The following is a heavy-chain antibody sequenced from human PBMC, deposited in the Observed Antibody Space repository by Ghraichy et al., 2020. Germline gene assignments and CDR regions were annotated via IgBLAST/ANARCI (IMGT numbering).Heavy chain of an antibody. CDR1: DFTFTYAW. D-gene: IGHD6-13*01. CDR2: IKSKSDGGTT. Sequence: GSLRLSCAVSDFTFTYAWMNWVRQAPGKGLEWVGRIKSKSDGGTTAYAAPVQGRFTISRDDSKNTLYLQMNSLETDDTAVYYCTTSGQQLAWGQGTLVTVSS. CDR3: TTSGQQLA. V-gene: IGHV3-15*07. J-gene: IGHJ4*02.